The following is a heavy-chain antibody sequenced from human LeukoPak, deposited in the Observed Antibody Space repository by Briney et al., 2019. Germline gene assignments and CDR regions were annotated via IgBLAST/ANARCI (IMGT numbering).Heavy chain of an antibody. CDR3: ARRPPYCGGDCYSVAFDI. D-gene: IGHD2-21*02. CDR1: GYSFTSYW. Sequence: GESLQISCKGSGYSFTSYWIGWVRQMPGKGLEWMGVIYPVDSDTRYSPSFQGQVTISADKSISTAYLQWSSLKASDTAMYYCARRPPYCGGDCYSVAFDIWGQGTMVTVSS. J-gene: IGHJ3*02. CDR2: IYPVDSDT. V-gene: IGHV5-51*01.